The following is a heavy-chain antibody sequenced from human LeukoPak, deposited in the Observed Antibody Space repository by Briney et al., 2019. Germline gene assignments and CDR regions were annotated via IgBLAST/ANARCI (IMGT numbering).Heavy chain of an antibody. CDR2: IRYDGSNK. J-gene: IGHJ4*02. D-gene: IGHD1-14*01. Sequence: WGSLRLSSAASGFTFSSYGMHWVRQAPGKGLEWVAFIRYDGSNKYYADSVKGRFTISRDNSKNTLYLQMNSLRAEDTAVYYCAKNPPRAAGGSEPDYWGQGTLVTVSS. CDR1: GFTFSSYG. V-gene: IGHV3-30*02. CDR3: AKNPPRAAGGSEPDY.